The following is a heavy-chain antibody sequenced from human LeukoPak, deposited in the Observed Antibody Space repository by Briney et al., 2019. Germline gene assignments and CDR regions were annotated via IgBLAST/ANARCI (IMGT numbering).Heavy chain of an antibody. CDR2: IIPIFGTA. J-gene: IGHJ6*02. CDR3: ARAYDYVWGSYRYMEDYYYGMDV. V-gene: IGHV1-69*01. D-gene: IGHD3-16*02. CDR1: GGTFSSYA. Sequence: SVKVSCKASGGTFSSYAISWVRQAPGQGLEWMGGIIPIFGTANYAQEFQGRVTITADESTSTAYMELSSLRSEDTAVYYCARAYDYVWGSYRYMEDYYYGMDVWGQGTTVTVSS.